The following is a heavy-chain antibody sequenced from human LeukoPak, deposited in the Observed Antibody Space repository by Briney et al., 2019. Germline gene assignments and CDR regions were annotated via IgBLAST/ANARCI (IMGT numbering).Heavy chain of an antibody. J-gene: IGHJ6*02. V-gene: IGHV3-23*01. Sequence: GGPLRLSCAASGFTFSSYAMSGVRKAPGKGLEWVSAISGSGCSTYYADSAKGRFTISGENSKNAVYLQMNSLRAEDTAVYSCANGVYCSSTRCYDLYGMDVWGQGTTVTVSS. CDR1: GFTFSSYA. CDR2: ISGSGCST. D-gene: IGHD2-2*01. CDR3: ANGVYCSSTRCYDLYGMDV.